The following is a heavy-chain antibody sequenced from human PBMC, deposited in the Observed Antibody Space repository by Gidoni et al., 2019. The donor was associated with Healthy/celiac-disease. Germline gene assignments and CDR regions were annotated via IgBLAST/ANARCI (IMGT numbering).Heavy chain of an antibody. CDR3: ARDPGAPGQAPGGDY. CDR2: ISSSSSYI. V-gene: IGHV3-21*01. Sequence: EVQLVESGGGLVKPGGSLRLSCAASGFTFRSYRMNWVRQAPGKGLEWVSSISSSSSYIYYADSVKGRFTISRDNAKNSLYLQMNSLRAEDTAVYYCARDPGAPGQAPGGDYWGQGTLVTVSS. D-gene: IGHD7-27*01. J-gene: IGHJ4*02. CDR1: GFTFRSYR.